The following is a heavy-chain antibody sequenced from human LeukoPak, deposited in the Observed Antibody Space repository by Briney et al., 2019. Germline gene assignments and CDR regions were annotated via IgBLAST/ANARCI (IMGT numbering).Heavy chain of an antibody. J-gene: IGHJ4*02. Sequence: GGSLRLSCAASGFTFSSYSMNWVRQAPGKGLEWVSYISRSTSTIYYADSVKGRFTISRDNAKNLLYLQMNSLRAEDTAVYYCAKDRSYYYPLDYWGQGTLVTVSS. CDR1: GFTFSSYS. V-gene: IGHV3-48*01. D-gene: IGHD3-22*01. CDR2: ISRSTSTI. CDR3: AKDRSYYYPLDY.